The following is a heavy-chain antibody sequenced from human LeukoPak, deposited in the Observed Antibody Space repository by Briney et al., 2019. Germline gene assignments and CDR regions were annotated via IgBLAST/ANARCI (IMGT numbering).Heavy chain of an antibody. J-gene: IGHJ4*02. CDR1: GGSISSSSYY. CDR3: ARDRKWIVDY. D-gene: IGHD5-12*01. CDR2: IYYSGST. Sequence: SETPSLTCTVSGGSISSSSYYWGWIRQPPGKGLEWIGSIYYSGSTYYNPSLKSRVTISVDTSKNQFSLKLSSVTAADTAVYYCARDRKWIVDYWGQGTLVTVSS. V-gene: IGHV4-39*07.